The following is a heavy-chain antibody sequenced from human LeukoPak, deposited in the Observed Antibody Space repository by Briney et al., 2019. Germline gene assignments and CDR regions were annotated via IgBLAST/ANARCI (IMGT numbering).Heavy chain of an antibody. J-gene: IGHJ6*02. CDR1: GGSFRSYA. CDR2: IIPMCGTT. D-gene: IGHD2-15*01. Sequence: SVKVSCKASGGSFRSYAISWVRQAPGQGLEWMGEIIPMCGTTNYAQKFQGRVTVTADESTRTAYMELSSLRSEDTAVYYCARGVVVVAALVQYYYYGMDVWGQGTTVTVSS. CDR3: ARGVVVVAALVQYYYYGMDV. V-gene: IGHV1-69*13.